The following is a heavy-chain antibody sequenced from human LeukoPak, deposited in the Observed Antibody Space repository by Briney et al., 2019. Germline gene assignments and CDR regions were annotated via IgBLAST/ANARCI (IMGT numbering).Heavy chain of an antibody. V-gene: IGHV3-33*06. CDR2: IWYDGSNK. D-gene: IGHD6-19*01. J-gene: IGHJ6*03. CDR3: AKDPYSSGWYPHYYDMDV. CDR1: GFTFSSYG. Sequence: PGGSLRLSCAASGFTFSSYGMHWVRQAPGKGLEWVAVIWYDGSNKYYADSVKGRFTISRDNSKNTLYLQMNSLRAEDTAVYYCAKDPYSSGWYPHYYDMDVWGKGTTVTVSS.